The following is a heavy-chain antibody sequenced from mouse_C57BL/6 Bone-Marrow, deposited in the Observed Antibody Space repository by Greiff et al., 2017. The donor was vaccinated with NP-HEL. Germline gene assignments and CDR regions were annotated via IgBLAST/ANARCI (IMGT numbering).Heavy chain of an antibody. CDR3: ARRIYYYGSSPYYFDY. CDR1: GYTFTSYG. J-gene: IGHJ2*01. Sequence: QVQLQHSGAELARPGASVKLSCKASGYTFTSYGISWVKQRTGQGLEWIGELYPRSGNTYYNEKFKGKATLTADKSSSTAYMKLRSLTSEDSAVYFCARRIYYYGSSPYYFDYWGQGTTLTVSS. D-gene: IGHD1-1*01. V-gene: IGHV1-81*01. CDR2: LYPRSGNT.